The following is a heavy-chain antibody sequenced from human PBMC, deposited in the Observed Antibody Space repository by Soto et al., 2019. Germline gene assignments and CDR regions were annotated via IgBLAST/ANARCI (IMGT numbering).Heavy chain of an antibody. V-gene: IGHV2-5*02. D-gene: IGHD3-16*02. CDR3: ARWGSSRLDY. J-gene: IGHJ4*02. CDR2: IYWDDDK. Sequence: QITLKESGPTLVKPTQTLTLTCTFSGFSLSTSGVGVGVGWIRQPPGKALEWLALIYWDDDKLYSPSLKTRVTIPQDTSKNQVVLTMTNMDPVDTATYYCARWGSSRLDYWGQGTLVTVSS. CDR1: GFSLSTSGVGVG.